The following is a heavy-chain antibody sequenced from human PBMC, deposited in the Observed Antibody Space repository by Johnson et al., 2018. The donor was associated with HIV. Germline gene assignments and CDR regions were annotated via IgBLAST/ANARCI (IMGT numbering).Heavy chain of an antibody. Sequence: VQLVESGGGLVQPGGSLRLSCAASGLTVSSSYMNWVRQAPGKGLEWVSSISDNGGSIYYADSVKGRFTISRDNSKNMLYLQMNSLRAEDTAVYYCARDHRAYCGGDCYSDAFDIWGQGTMVTVSS. J-gene: IGHJ3*02. CDR3: ARDHRAYCGGDCYSDAFDI. D-gene: IGHD2-21*02. V-gene: IGHV3-23*04. CDR1: GLTVSSSY. CDR2: ISDNGGSI.